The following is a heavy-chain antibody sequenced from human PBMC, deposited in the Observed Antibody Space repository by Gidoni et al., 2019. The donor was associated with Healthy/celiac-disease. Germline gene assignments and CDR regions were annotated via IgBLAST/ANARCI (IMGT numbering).Heavy chain of an antibody. D-gene: IGHD3-22*01. CDR1: GFTFSNAW. CDR3: TTVSYYDSSGYYWDYYYGMDV. CDR2: IKSKTDGGTT. J-gene: IGHJ6*02. Sequence: EVQLVESGGGLVKPGGSLRLSCAASGFTFSNAWMSWVRQAPGKGLEWVGRIKSKTDGGTTDYAAPVKGRFTILRDDSKNTLYLQMNSLKTEDTAVYYCTTVSYYDSSGYYWDYYYGMDVWGQGTTVTVSS. V-gene: IGHV3-15*01.